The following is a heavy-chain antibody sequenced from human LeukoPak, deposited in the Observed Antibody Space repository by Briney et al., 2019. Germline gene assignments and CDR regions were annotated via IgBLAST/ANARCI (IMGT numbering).Heavy chain of an antibody. V-gene: IGHV4-59*02. CDR3: ARVPAAPRLYMDV. CDR1: SGSVNSYY. D-gene: IGHD2-2*01. J-gene: IGHJ6*02. CDR2: IYYSGST. Sequence: SETLSLTCTVSSGSVNSYYWSWIRQPPGKGLEWIGYIYYSGSTNYNPSLKSRVTISVDTSKNQFSLKLSSVTAADTAVYYCARVPAAPRLYMDVWGQGTTVIVSS.